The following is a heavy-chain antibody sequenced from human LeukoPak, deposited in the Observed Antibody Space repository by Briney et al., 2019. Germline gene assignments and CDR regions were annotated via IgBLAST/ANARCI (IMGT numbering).Heavy chain of an antibody. CDR1: GFTFSSYA. J-gene: IGHJ3*02. D-gene: IGHD2-2*03. CDR2: ISGSGGST. CDR3: AKDLLDIVVVPAAPDGAFDI. Sequence: PGGSLRLCCAASGFTFSSYAMSWVRQAPGKGLEWVSAISGSGGSTYYADSVKGWFTISRDNSKNTLYLQMNSLRAEDTAVYYCAKDLLDIVVVPAAPDGAFDIWGQGTMVTVSS. V-gene: IGHV3-23*01.